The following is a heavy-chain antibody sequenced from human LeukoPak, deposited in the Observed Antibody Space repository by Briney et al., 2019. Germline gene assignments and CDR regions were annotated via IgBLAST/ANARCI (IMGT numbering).Heavy chain of an antibody. CDR2: ISSSDGTI. CDR1: GFTFSNYE. D-gene: IGHD5-18*01. Sequence: PGGSLRLSCAASGFTFSNYEMNWVRHAPGKGLQWVSYISSSDGTIYYADFVKGRFTISRDNAKNSLYLQMSSLRADDTAVYYCARAGYSFDSPNYFDYWGQGTLVTVSS. CDR3: ARAGYSFDSPNYFDY. J-gene: IGHJ4*02. V-gene: IGHV3-48*03.